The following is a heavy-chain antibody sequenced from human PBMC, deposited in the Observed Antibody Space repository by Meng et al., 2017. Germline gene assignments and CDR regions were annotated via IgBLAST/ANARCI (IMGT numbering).Heavy chain of an antibody. CDR2: IYYSGST. Sequence: SETLSLTCTVSGGSISSGGYYWSWIRQHPGKGLEWIGYIYYSGSTYYNPSLKSRVTISVDTSKNQFSLKLSSVTAADTAVYYCARGYSSGTETDPWGQGTLVTVSS. CDR3: ARGYSSGTETDP. D-gene: IGHD6-19*01. J-gene: IGHJ5*02. V-gene: IGHV4-31*03. CDR1: GGSISSGGYY.